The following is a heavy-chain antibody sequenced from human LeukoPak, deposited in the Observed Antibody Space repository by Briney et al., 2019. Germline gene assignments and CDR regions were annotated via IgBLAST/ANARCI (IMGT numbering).Heavy chain of an antibody. CDR1: GFSFSRYA. CDR2: IWYDGSNK. Sequence: GGSLRLSCAASGFSFSRYAMHWVRQAPGKGLEWVALIWYDGSNKYYADSVKGRFTLSRDNSKNTLYLQMNYLRAENSAVYYCARGTAEFDSWGQGTLVTVSS. CDR3: ARGTAEFDS. D-gene: IGHD5-18*01. V-gene: IGHV3-30*02. J-gene: IGHJ4*02.